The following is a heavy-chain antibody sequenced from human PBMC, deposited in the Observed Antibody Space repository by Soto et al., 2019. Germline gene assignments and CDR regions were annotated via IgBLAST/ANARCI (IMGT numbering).Heavy chain of an antibody. CDR3: ARDSPRLGSNCSGGSCYRYYFDY. D-gene: IGHD2-15*01. J-gene: IGHJ4*02. CDR1: GFTFSSYA. Sequence: QTGGSLRLSCAASGFTFSSYAMHWVRQAPGKGLEWVAVISYDGSNKYYADSVKGRFTISRDNSKNTLYLQMNSLRAEDTAVYYCARDSPRLGSNCSGGSCYRYYFDYWGQGTLVTVSS. V-gene: IGHV3-30-3*01. CDR2: ISYDGSNK.